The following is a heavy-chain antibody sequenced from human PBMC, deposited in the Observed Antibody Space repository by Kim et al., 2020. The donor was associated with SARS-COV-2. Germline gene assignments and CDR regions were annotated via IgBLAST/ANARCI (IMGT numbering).Heavy chain of an antibody. J-gene: IGHJ5*02. V-gene: IGHV4-34*01. CDR2: INHSGST. Sequence: SETLSLTCAVYGGSFSGYYWSWIRQPPGKGLEWIGEINHSGSTNYNPSLKSRVTISVDTSKNQFSLKLSSVTAADTAVYYCARARSRSWFDPWGQGTLVT. CDR3: ARARSRSWFDP. CDR1: GGSFSGYY.